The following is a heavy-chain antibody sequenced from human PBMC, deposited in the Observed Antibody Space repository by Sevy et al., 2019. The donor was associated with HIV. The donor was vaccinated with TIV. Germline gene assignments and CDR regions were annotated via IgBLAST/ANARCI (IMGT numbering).Heavy chain of an antibody. J-gene: IGHJ6*02. CDR1: GFTFDDYA. V-gene: IGHV3-9*01. D-gene: IGHD3-10*01. CDR2: ISWNSGSI. Sequence: GGSLRLSCAASGFTFDDYAMHWVRQAPAKGLEWVSGISWNSGSIGYADSVKGRFTISRDNAKNSLYLQMNSLRAEDTALYYCAKDMVRGVITPSMDVWGQGTTVTVSS. CDR3: AKDMVRGVITPSMDV.